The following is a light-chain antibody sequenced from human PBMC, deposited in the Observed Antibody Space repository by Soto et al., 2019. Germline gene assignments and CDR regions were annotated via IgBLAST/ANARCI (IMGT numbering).Light chain of an antibody. Sequence: QSALTQPRSVSGSPGQSVTISCTGTSSDVGGYNYVSWYQQHPGKAPKLMIYDVSKRPSGVPDRFSGSKSGNTASLTISGLQAEDEADYYWCSYAGSYFYVFGTGTKLTVL. CDR3: CSYAGSYFYV. J-gene: IGLJ1*01. CDR2: DVS. CDR1: SSDVGGYNY. V-gene: IGLV2-11*01.